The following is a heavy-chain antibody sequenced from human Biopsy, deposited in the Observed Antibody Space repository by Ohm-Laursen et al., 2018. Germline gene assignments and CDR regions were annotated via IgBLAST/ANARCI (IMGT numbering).Heavy chain of an antibody. Sequence: GASPRISCQCSRDRFLNYWLGWARQMPGKGLEYMGIIYSEDSDSRYRPSFQCQVIISVDLSISTAYLQWSRLKASDSGIYYRVRPGSPRHCSGGYCATGWFDSWGQGTLVTVSS. CDR2: IYSEDSDS. J-gene: IGHJ5*01. CDR3: VRPGSPRHCSGGYCATGWFDS. CDR1: RDRFLNYW. V-gene: IGHV5-51*01. D-gene: IGHD2-15*01.